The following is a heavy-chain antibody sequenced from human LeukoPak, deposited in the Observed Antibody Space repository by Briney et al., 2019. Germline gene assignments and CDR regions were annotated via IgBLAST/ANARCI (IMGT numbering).Heavy chain of an antibody. Sequence: GGSLRLSCAASGFTFSSYSMNWVRQAPGKGLEWVSYISSTSRTIYYADSVKGRFTISRDNAKNSLYLQMNSLRAEDTAVYYCARDRSCDYLDYWGQGTLVTVSS. CDR2: ISSTSRTI. CDR3: ARDRSCDYLDY. J-gene: IGHJ4*02. V-gene: IGHV3-48*01. CDR1: GFTFSSYS. D-gene: IGHD2-15*01.